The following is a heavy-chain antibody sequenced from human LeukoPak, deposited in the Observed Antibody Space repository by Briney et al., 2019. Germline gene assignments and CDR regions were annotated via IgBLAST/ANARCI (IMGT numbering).Heavy chain of an antibody. V-gene: IGHV5-51*01. D-gene: IGHD6-13*01. J-gene: IGHJ2*01. Sequence: GESLKISCKGSGYSFISYWIGWVRQMPGKGLEWMGVIHPGDSDTRYSPSFQGHVTISADKSISTAYLQWSSLEASDTAMYYCARFACGSRWYPGYCDLWGRGTLVTVS. CDR3: ARFACGSRWYPGYCDL. CDR1: GYSFISYW. CDR2: IHPGDSDT.